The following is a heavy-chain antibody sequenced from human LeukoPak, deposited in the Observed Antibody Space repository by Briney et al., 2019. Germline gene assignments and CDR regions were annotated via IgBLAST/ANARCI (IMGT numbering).Heavy chain of an antibody. CDR1: GGSFSGYY. J-gene: IGHJ4*02. V-gene: IGHV4-34*01. Sequence: PPETLSLTCAVYGGSFSGYYWSWIRQPPGKGLEWIGEINHSGSTNYNPSLKSRVTISVDTSKNQFSLKLSSVTAADTAVYYCASPGYSSGGHDCWGQGALVMVSA. CDR3: ASPGYSSGGHDC. D-gene: IGHD6-19*01. CDR2: INHSGST.